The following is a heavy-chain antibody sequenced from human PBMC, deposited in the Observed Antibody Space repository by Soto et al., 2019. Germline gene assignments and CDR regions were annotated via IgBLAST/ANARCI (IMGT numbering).Heavy chain of an antibody. CDR3: AGAWKIKKFGVISMSKGLDV. D-gene: IGHD3-3*01. CDR2: SSNRDRST. V-gene: IGHV3-11*01. Sequence: QVQLVESGGGLVKPGGSLRLSCAASGFIFSDYYMTWIRQAPGKGLEWLSCSSNRDRSTYYADSVKDRFVVSKDNAKNLVNLQMNALRAKDTAVYIWAGAWKIKKFGVISMSKGLDVWGQGTTVTVSS. CDR1: GFIFSDYY. J-gene: IGHJ6*02.